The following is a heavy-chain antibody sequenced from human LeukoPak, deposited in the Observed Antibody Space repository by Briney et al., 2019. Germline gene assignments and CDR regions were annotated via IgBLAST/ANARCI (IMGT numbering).Heavy chain of an antibody. Sequence: PGGSLRLSCAASGFTFSSYGMHWVRQAPGKGLEWVAFIRYDGSNKYYADSVKGRFTISRDNSKNTLYLQMNSLRAEDTAVYYCAKGYYYDSSGYHFDYWGQGTLVTVSS. CDR1: GFTFSSYG. D-gene: IGHD3-22*01. CDR2: IRYDGSNK. J-gene: IGHJ4*02. CDR3: AKGYYYDSSGYHFDY. V-gene: IGHV3-30*02.